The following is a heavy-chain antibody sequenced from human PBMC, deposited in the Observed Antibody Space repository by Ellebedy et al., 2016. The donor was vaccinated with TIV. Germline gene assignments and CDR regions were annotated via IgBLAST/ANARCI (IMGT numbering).Heavy chain of an antibody. V-gene: IGHV3-74*03. CDR2: ITTQDE. CDR1: GFSFSGYW. CDR3: GRILGGSGSRSEAIDY. Sequence: PGGSLRLSCEVSGFSFSGYWMHWVRQAPGKGLVWVSRITTQDEKYADSVKGRFIVSRDNAKNTVYLQMNSLRAEDTAVYYCGRILGGSGSRSEAIDYWGQGSLVIVSS. D-gene: IGHD3-3*01. J-gene: IGHJ4*02.